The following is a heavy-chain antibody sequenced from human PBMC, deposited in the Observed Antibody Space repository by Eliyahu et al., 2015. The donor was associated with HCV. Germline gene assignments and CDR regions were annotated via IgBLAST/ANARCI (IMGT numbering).Heavy chain of an antibody. V-gene: IGHV3-66*01. D-gene: IGHD1-26*01. CDR1: GFTVSSNY. J-gene: IGHJ4*02. CDR3: ARAGKLFPRWELRPFDY. CDR2: IYSGGST. Sequence: EVQLVESGGGLVQPGGSLRLSCXASGFTVSSNYMXWVRQTPGKGLEWVSVIYSGGSTYYADSVKGRFTISRDNSKNTLYLQMNSLRAEDTAVYYCARAGKLFPRWELRPFDYWGQGTLVTVSS.